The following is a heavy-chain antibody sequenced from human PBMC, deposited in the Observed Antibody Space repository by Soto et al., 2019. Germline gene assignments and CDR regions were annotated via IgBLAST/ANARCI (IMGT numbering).Heavy chain of an antibody. Sequence: SETLSLTCTVSGGSISSSSYYWGWIRQPPGKGLEWIGRIYYSGSTYYNPSLKSRGTISVDTAKNQFSLKLSSVTAADTAVYYCARRSYRISSDYWGQGARVTVSS. CDR1: GGSISSSSYY. CDR3: ARRSYRISSDY. CDR2: IYYSGST. D-gene: IGHD6-6*01. V-gene: IGHV4-39*01. J-gene: IGHJ4*02.